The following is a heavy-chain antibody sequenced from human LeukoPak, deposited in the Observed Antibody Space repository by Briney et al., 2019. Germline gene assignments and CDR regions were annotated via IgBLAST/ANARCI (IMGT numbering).Heavy chain of an antibody. J-gene: IGHJ3*02. V-gene: IGHV4-59*12. CDR1: GGSISSYY. CDR2: IYYSGST. D-gene: IGHD3-22*01. Sequence: SETLSLTCTVSGGSISSYYWSWIRQPPGKGLEWIGYIYYSGSTNYNPSLKSRVTISVDTSKNQFSLKLSSVTAADTAVYYCARTLRTYYYDSSGYYHSGKGAFDIWGQGTMVTVSS. CDR3: ARTLRTYYYDSSGYYHSGKGAFDI.